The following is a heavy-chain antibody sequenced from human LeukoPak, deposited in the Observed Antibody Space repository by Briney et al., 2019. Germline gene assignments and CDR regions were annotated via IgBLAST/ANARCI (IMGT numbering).Heavy chain of an antibody. CDR3: ARGRRIAVAAMRNAFDI. CDR2: ISAYNGNT. D-gene: IGHD6-19*01. CDR1: GYTFTSYG. Sequence: ASVKVSCKASGYTFTSYGISWVRQAPGQGLEWIGWISAYNGNTNYAQKLQGRVTMTTDTSTRKAYMELRSLRSDDTAVYYCARGRRIAVAAMRNAFDIWGQGTMVTVSS. V-gene: IGHV1-18*01. J-gene: IGHJ3*02.